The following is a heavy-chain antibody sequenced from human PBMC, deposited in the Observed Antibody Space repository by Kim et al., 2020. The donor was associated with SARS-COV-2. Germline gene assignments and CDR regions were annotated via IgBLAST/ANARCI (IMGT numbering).Heavy chain of an antibody. Sequence: GESLKISCKGSGYSFTSYWIGWVRQMPGKGLEWMGIIYPGDSDTRYSPSFQGQVTISADKSISTAYLQWSSLKASDTAMYYCASGYCSGGSCYISAFDIWGQGTMVTVSS. CDR2: IYPGDSDT. CDR3: ASGYCSGGSCYISAFDI. D-gene: IGHD2-15*01. J-gene: IGHJ3*02. CDR1: GYSFTSYW. V-gene: IGHV5-51*01.